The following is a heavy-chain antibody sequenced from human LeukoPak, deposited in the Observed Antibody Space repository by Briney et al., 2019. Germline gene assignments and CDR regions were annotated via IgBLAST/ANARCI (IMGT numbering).Heavy chain of an antibody. Sequence: GGSLRLSCAASGFTFSNFLMTWVRQAPGKGPEWVSAISGSGGDTYYADSVKGRFTISRDNSKNTLYLQKNSLRAEDTAVYYCAKKGATTGDFDYWGQGTLVTVSS. J-gene: IGHJ4*02. CDR1: GFTFSNFL. CDR3: AKKGATTGDFDY. V-gene: IGHV3-23*01. D-gene: IGHD1-26*01. CDR2: ISGSGGDT.